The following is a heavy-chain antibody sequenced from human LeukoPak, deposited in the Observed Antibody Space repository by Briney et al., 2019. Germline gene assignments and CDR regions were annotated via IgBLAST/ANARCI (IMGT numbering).Heavy chain of an antibody. D-gene: IGHD3-16*02. V-gene: IGHV1-24*01. CDR2: FDPEDGET. Sequence: ASVKVSCKVSGYTLTELSMHWVRQAPGKGLEWMGGFDPEDGETIYAQKFQGRVTMTEDTSTDTAYMELSSLRSEDTAVYYCATDIMITFGGVIAPNYWGQGTLVTVSS. CDR1: GYTLTELS. CDR3: ATDIMITFGGVIAPNY. J-gene: IGHJ4*02.